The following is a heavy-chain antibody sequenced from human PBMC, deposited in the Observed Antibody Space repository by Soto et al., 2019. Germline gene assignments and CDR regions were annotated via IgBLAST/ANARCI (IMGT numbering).Heavy chain of an antibody. V-gene: IGHV1-18*01. D-gene: IGHD3-22*01. CDR1: GYTFTSYD. CDR3: ARRPRAYYYDSSGSVAFDI. J-gene: IGHJ3*02. CDR2: ISAYNGNT. Sequence: ASVKVSCKASGYTFTSYDINWVRQATGQGLEWMGWISAYNGNTNYAQKLQGRVTMTTDTSTSTAYMELRSLRSDDTAVYYCARRPRAYYYDSSGSVAFDIWGQGTMVTVSS.